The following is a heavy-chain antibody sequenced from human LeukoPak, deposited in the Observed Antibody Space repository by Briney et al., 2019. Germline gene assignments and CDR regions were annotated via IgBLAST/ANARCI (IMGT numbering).Heavy chain of an antibody. D-gene: IGHD5-18*01. CDR2: IFPGDSDT. CDR3: ARSSRIGYSFLLEDY. J-gene: IGHJ4*02. Sequence: GESLKISCKGSGYRFSSYWIGWVRQMPGKGLEWMGIIFPGDSDTRYSPSFQGQATISADKSISTAYLQWNSLKASDTAMYYCARSSRIGYSFLLEDYWGQGTLVTVSS. CDR1: GYRFSSYW. V-gene: IGHV5-51*01.